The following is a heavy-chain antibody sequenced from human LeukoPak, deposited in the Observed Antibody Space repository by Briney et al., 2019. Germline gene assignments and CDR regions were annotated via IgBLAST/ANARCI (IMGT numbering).Heavy chain of an antibody. Sequence: GGSLRLSCAASGFTFSSYGMHWVRQARGKGLEWVAFIRYDGSNKYYADSVKGRFTISRDNSKNTLYLQMNSLRAEDTAVYYCAKDLERFGELLQFDYWGQGTLVTVSS. CDR3: AKDLERFGELLQFDY. J-gene: IGHJ4*02. D-gene: IGHD3-10*01. CDR1: GFTFSSYG. V-gene: IGHV3-30*02. CDR2: IRYDGSNK.